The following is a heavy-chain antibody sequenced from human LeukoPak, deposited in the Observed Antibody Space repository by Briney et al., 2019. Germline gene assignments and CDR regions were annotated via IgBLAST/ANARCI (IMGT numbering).Heavy chain of an antibody. CDR1: GFTFSSYS. Sequence: GGSLRLSCAASGFTFSSYSMNWVRQAPGKGLEWVSSISSSSSYIYYADSVKGRFTISRDNAKNSLYLQMNSLRAEDTAVYYCARDRGYSYGYFDYWGQGTLVTVSS. CDR2: ISSSSSYI. J-gene: IGHJ4*02. CDR3: ARDRGYSYGYFDY. V-gene: IGHV3-21*01. D-gene: IGHD5-18*01.